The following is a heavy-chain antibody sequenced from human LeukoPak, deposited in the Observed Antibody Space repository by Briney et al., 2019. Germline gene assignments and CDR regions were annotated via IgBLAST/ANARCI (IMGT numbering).Heavy chain of an antibody. D-gene: IGHD2-2*01. V-gene: IGHV1-2*02. Sequence: ASVKVSCKASGYTFTGYYMHWVRQAPGQGLGWMGWINPNSGGTSYAQKFQGRVTMTSDTSISTAYMELSRLRSDDTAVYYCARRRAAAIYFDYWGQGTLVTVSS. CDR1: GYTFTGYY. J-gene: IGHJ4*02. CDR3: ARRRAAAIYFDY. CDR2: INPNSGGT.